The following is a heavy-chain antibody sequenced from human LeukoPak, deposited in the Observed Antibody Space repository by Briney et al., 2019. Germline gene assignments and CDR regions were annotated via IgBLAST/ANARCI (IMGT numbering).Heavy chain of an antibody. CDR1: GFTFSSYG. D-gene: IGHD5-12*01. V-gene: IGHV3-30*03. J-gene: IGHJ4*02. CDR2: ISFDGSNK. CDR3: AIIGYEDYFDY. Sequence: QTGGSLRLSCAVSGFTFSSYGMHWVRQAPGKGLEWVAVISFDGSNKHYADSVKGRFTISRDNSKNTLYLQMNSLRAEDTAVYYCAIIGYEDYFDYWGQGTLVTVSS.